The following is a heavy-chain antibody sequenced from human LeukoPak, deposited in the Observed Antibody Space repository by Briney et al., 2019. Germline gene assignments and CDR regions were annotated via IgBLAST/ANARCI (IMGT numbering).Heavy chain of an antibody. V-gene: IGHV3-7*01. CDR3: ARVGKNGWDFDH. CDR1: GFTFSSNW. Sequence: GGSLRLSCAASGFTFSSNWMSWVRQAPGKGLEWLANINEGANVKFYVDSVKGRFIISRDNTKNSLYLQMSILRAEDTALYYCARVGKNGWDFDHWGQGTLVTVSS. J-gene: IGHJ4*02. CDR2: INEGANVK. D-gene: IGHD6-19*01.